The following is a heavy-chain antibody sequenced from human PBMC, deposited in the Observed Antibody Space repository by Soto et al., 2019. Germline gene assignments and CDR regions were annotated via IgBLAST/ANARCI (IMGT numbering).Heavy chain of an antibody. J-gene: IGHJ5*02. CDR2: ISDTGRTI. CDR3: AGFKEGKIVGLRWLDP. CDR1: GVDFRGSY. D-gene: IGHD3-16*02. Sequence: GSLRLSCVGSGVDFRGSYMNWIRQAPGKGLEWISYISDTGRTIHYADSVKGRFVISRDNSRDSLYLQMNDLRADDTAIYYCAGFKEGKIVGLRWLDPWGQGTRVTVSS. V-gene: IGHV3-11*01.